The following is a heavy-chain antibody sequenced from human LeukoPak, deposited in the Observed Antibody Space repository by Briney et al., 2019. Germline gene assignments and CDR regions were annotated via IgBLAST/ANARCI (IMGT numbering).Heavy chain of an antibody. CDR3: ARDTVRITTPGGPDY. D-gene: IGHD6-13*01. V-gene: IGHV1-18*01. J-gene: IGHJ4*02. CDR1: GYTFASYG. Sequence: VASVKVSCKASGYTFASYGISWVRQAPGQGLEWMGWIRAYNDNTKYAQNLQGRVTMTTDTSTSTAYMELRSLTSDDTALYYCARDTVRITTPGGPDYWGQGTLVTASS. CDR2: IRAYNDNT.